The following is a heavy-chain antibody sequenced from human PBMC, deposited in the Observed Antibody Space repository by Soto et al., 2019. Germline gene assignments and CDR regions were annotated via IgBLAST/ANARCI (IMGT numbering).Heavy chain of an antibody. CDR3: TTSHGDYNFDH. Sequence: ASVKVSCKVSGYTLNEVAMHWLRQAPGKGLEWLGGFDPDEAETIYAQHFQGRVTMTEDTSTDTVYMELSSLRSEDTALYFCTTSHGDYNFDHWGQGTLVTVPS. CDR2: FDPDEAET. J-gene: IGHJ5*02. V-gene: IGHV1-24*01. D-gene: IGHD4-17*01. CDR1: GYTLNEVA.